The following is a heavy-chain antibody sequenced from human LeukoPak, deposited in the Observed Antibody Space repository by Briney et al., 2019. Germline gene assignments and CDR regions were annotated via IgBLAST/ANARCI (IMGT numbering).Heavy chain of an antibody. CDR2: IYYSGST. J-gene: IGHJ4*02. Sequence: PSETLSLTCTVSGGSISSSSYYWGWIRQPPGKGLEWIGSIYYSGSTYCNPSLKSRVTISVDTSKNQFSLKLSSVTAADTAVYYCASHTIFGVVAYFDYWGQGTLVTVSS. CDR3: ASHTIFGVVAYFDY. CDR1: GGSISSSSYY. D-gene: IGHD3-3*01. V-gene: IGHV4-39*01.